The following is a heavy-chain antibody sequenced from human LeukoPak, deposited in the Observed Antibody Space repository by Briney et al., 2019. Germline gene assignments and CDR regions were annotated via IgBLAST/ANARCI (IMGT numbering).Heavy chain of an antibody. CDR3: ARDRSHYDFWSGYTGGPMDV. D-gene: IGHD3-3*01. V-gene: IGHV3-53*01. CDR1: GFTVSSNY. J-gene: IGHJ6*02. CDR2: IYSGGST. Sequence: GGSLRLSCAASGFTVSSNYMSWVRQAPGKGLEWVSVIYSGGSTYYADSVKGRFTISRHNSKNTLYLQMNSLRAEDAAVYYCARDRSHYDFWSGYTGGPMDVWGQGTTVTVSS.